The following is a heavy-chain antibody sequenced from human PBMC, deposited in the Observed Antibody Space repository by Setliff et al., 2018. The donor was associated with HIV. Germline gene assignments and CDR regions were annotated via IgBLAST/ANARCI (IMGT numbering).Heavy chain of an antibody. CDR3: ASGYCANAVCSDEFDI. V-gene: IGHV1-18*01. CDR1: GYTFTKYG. J-gene: IGHJ3*02. Sequence: GASVKVSCKASGYTFTKYGISWVRQAPGQGLEWMGGISAYNGNTYYAQKFQGRVTMTTETSTSTAYLELRSLISADTAVYYCASGYCANAVCSDEFDIWGQGTMVTVSS. CDR2: ISAYNGNT. D-gene: IGHD2-8*01.